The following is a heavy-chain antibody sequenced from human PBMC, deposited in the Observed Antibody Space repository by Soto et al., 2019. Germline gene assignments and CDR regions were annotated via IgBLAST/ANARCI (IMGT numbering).Heavy chain of an antibody. Sequence: GASVKVSCKASGGTFSSYAISWVRQAPGQGLEWMGGIIPIFGTANYAQKFQGRVTITADESTSTAYVELSSLRSEDTAAYYCARGYIVVVPAARNRHFSYYYYGMDVWGQGTTVTVSS. CDR2: IIPIFGTA. J-gene: IGHJ6*02. CDR3: ARGYIVVVPAARNRHFSYYYYGMDV. V-gene: IGHV1-69*13. CDR1: GGTFSSYA. D-gene: IGHD2-2*01.